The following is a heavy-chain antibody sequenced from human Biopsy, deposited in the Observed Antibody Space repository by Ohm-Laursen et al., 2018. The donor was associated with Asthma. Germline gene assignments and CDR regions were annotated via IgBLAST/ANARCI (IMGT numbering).Heavy chain of an antibody. CDR3: ARAVSSSSYWYFDL. CDR2: IYYSGRT. J-gene: IGHJ2*01. V-gene: IGHV4-39*02. D-gene: IGHD6-6*01. CDR1: GGSLRSGGFY. Sequence: SETLSLTCTVSGGSLRSGGFYWSWIRQSPGKGLEWIGSIYYSGRTYYNPSLESRVTISADTSKNHFSLKVTSVTAADTAVYYCARAVSSSSYWYFDLWGRGDLVTVSS.